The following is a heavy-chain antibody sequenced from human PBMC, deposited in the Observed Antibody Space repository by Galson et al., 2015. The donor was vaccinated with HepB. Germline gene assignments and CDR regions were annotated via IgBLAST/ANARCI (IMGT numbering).Heavy chain of an antibody. D-gene: IGHD3-10*01. CDR2: ISSSSSYI. V-gene: IGHV3-21*01. CDR1: GFTFSSYS. Sequence: SLRLSCAASGFTFSSYSMNWVRQAPGKGLEWVSSISSSSSYIYYADSVKGRFTISRDNAKNSLYLQMNSLRAEDTAVYYCARALLWFGELNPQKQEYYYYYGMDVWGQGTTVTVSS. J-gene: IGHJ6*02. CDR3: ARALLWFGELNPQKQEYYYYYGMDV.